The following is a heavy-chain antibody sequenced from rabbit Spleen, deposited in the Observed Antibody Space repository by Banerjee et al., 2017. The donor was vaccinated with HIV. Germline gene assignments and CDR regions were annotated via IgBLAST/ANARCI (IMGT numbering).Heavy chain of an antibody. D-gene: IGHD5-1*01. Sequence: EQLEESGGGLVKPEGSLTLICKASGVFLNDKDVMCWVCQAPGKGLEWITCINMFTGKSVYASWAKGRFIMSRPSSTTVTLQMDSLTVADTTTYFCARDLVAAIGWTFSLWGPGTLVTVS. CDR1: GVFLNDKDV. V-gene: IGHV1S45*01. CDR3: ARDLVAAIGWTFSL. CDR2: INMFTGKS. J-gene: IGHJ4*01.